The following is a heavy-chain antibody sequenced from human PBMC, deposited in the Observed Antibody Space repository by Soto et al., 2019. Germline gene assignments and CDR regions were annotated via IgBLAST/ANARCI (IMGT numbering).Heavy chain of an antibody. J-gene: IGHJ4*02. CDR1: GGTFSSYA. D-gene: IGHD2-15*01. V-gene: IGHV1-69*13. CDR2: IIPIFGTA. CDR3: ATPLGRGKSLYYFDY. Sequence: SVKVSCKASGGTFSSYAISWVRQAPGQGLEWMGGIIPIFGTANYAQKFQGRVTITADESTSTAYMELSSLRSEDTAVYYCATPLGRGKSLYYFDYGGQGTRVTVYS.